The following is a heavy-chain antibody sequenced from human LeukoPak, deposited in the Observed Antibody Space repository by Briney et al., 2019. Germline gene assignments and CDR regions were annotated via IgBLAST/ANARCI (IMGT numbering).Heavy chain of an antibody. V-gene: IGHV1-18*04. CDR1: GYTFTSYG. CDR2: ISAYNGNT. Sequence: ASVKVCCKASGYTFTSYGISWVRQAPGQGLEWMGWISAYNGNTNYAQKLQGRVTMTTDTSTSTAYMELRSLRSDDTAVYYCARGKYYDILTGYLYWGQGTLVTVSS. D-gene: IGHD3-9*01. J-gene: IGHJ4*02. CDR3: ARGKYYDILTGYLY.